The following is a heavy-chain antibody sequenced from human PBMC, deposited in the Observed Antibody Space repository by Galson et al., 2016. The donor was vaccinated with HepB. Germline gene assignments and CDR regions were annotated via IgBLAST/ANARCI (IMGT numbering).Heavy chain of an antibody. CDR3: ANGTPLEWLPLDV. D-gene: IGHD3-3*01. Sequence: SVKVSCKAPGYTFSDYYMHWVRQAPGQGLEWMGWINPHSGGTIYAQKFQGRVTMTRDTSITTAYMELSRMTSDDTAVYYCANGTPLEWLPLDVWGQGTTVTVSS. J-gene: IGHJ6*02. V-gene: IGHV1-2*02. CDR2: INPHSGGT. CDR1: GYTFSDYY.